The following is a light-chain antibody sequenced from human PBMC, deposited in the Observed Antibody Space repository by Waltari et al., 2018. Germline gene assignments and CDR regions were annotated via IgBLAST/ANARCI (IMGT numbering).Light chain of an antibody. CDR3: QSYDSALSAV. CDR2: AYS. J-gene: IGLJ3*02. CDR1: SSNIGAGYD. Sequence: QSVLTQPPSVSGAPGQSVTISCTGSSSNIGAGYDVHWYQQLPGAAPKLPIYAYSNRPSGVPDRFYGSKSGTSASLAITGLQAEDEADYYCQSYDSALSAVFGGGTKVTVL. V-gene: IGLV1-40*01.